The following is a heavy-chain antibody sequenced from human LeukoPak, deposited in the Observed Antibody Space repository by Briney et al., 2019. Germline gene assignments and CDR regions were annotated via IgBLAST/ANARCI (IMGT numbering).Heavy chain of an antibody. CDR3: ARADKLLWFGELLVSLYYYGMDV. J-gene: IGHJ6*02. V-gene: IGHV1-2*02. CDR1: GYTFTGYY. CDR2: INPNSGGT. D-gene: IGHD3-10*01. Sequence: ASVKVSCKASGYTFTGYYMHWVRQAPGQGLEWMGWINPNSGGTNYAQKFQGRVTMTRDTSISTAYMELSRLRSDDTAMYYCARADKLLWFGELLVSLYYYGMDVWGQGTTVTVSS.